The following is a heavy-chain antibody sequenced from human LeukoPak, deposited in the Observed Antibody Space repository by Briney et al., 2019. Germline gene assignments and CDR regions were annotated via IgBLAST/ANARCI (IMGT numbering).Heavy chain of an antibody. CDR3: TTGPYDYGSGTYYH. D-gene: IGHD3-10*01. V-gene: IGHV3-15*01. CDR2: IKSKTDGGTI. Sequence: GGSLRLSCAASGFTFSNAWMSWVRQAPGKGLEWVGRIKSKTDGGTIDYAAPVKSRFTISRDDSKNTLYVQMNSLKTEDTAVYYCTTGPYDYGSGTYYHWGQGTLVTVSS. CDR1: GFTFSNAW. J-gene: IGHJ4*02.